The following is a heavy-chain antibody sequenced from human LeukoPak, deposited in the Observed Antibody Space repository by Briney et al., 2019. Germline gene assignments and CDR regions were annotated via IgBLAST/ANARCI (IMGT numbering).Heavy chain of an antibody. V-gene: IGHV3-74*01. CDR2: INPDGSTT. J-gene: IGHJ4*02. CDR1: GFTFTNYW. D-gene: IGHD4-17*01. CDR3: ARGRYGDYH. Sequence: GGSLRLSCAASGFTFTNYWMFWVRQAPGKGLVWVSGINPDGSTTTYADSVKGRFTISRENAKSTPYLHMNILRVEDTAVYYCARGRYGDYHWGQGILVTVSP.